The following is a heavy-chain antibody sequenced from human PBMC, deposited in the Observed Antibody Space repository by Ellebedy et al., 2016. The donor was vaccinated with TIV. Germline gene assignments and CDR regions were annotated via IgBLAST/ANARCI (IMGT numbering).Heavy chain of an antibody. J-gene: IGHJ5*02. Sequence: SETLSLXXTVSGGSISSGGYYWSWIRQHPGKGLEWIGYIYYSGSTYYNPSLKSRVTISVDTSKNQFSLKLSSVTAADTAVYYCARGADTAMVPWFDPWGQGTLVTVSS. V-gene: IGHV4-31*03. CDR2: IYYSGST. CDR1: GGSISSGGYY. CDR3: ARGADTAMVPWFDP. D-gene: IGHD5-18*01.